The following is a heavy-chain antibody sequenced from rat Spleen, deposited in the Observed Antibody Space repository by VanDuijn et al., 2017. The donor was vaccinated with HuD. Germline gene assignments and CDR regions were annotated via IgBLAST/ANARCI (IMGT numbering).Heavy chain of an antibody. CDR3: ARDVDGYYHVFDY. V-gene: IGHV2-32*01. D-gene: IGHD1-12*03. Sequence: QVQLKESGPGLVQPSQTLSLTCTVSGFSLTNFHVHWVRQPPGKGLEWMGIMWTDGDTSYNSALKSRLSIRRDTSKSQLFLKMSSLQTEDTATYYCARDVDGYYHVFDYWGQGVMVTVSS. J-gene: IGHJ2*01. CDR1: GFSLTNFH. CDR2: MWTDGDT.